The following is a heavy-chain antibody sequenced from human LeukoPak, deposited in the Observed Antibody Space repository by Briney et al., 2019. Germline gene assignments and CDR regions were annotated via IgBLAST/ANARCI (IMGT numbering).Heavy chain of an antibody. CDR2: INHSGST. Sequence: SETLSLTCAVYGGSFSGYYWSWIRQPPGNGLEWIGEINHSGSTNYNPSLKSRVTISVDTSKNQFSLKLSSVTAADTAVYYCARLKPARYYYDSSGPDYWGQGTLVTVSS. V-gene: IGHV4-34*01. CDR1: GGSFSGYY. J-gene: IGHJ4*02. CDR3: ARLKPARYYYDSSGPDY. D-gene: IGHD3-22*01.